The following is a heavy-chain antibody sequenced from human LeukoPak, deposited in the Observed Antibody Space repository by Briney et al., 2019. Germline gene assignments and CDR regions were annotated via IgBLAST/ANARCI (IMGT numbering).Heavy chain of an antibody. CDR1: GGTFSSYA. J-gene: IGHJ3*02. V-gene: IGHV1-69*04. CDR3: ARAGHYYYSSGTDAFDI. D-gene: IGHD3-22*01. CDR2: IIPIFGIA. Sequence: GASVKVSCKASGGTFSSYAISWVRQAPGQGLEWMGRIIPIFGIANYAQKFQGRVTITADKSTSTAYMELSSLRSEDTAVYYCARAGHYYYSSGTDAFDIWGQGTMVTVSS.